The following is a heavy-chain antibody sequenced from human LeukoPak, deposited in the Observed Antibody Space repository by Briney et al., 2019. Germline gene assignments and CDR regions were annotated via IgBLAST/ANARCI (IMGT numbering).Heavy chain of an antibody. D-gene: IGHD3-10*01. Sequence: GGSRRLSCTASGFTFSSYSMNWVRQAPGKGLEWVSSISSSSSYIYYADSVKGRFTISRDNAKNSLYLQMNSLRAEDTAVYYCARAASVRGVIIIDYWGQGTLVTVSS. V-gene: IGHV3-21*01. CDR3: ARAASVRGVIIIDY. CDR1: GFTFSSYS. CDR2: ISSSSSYI. J-gene: IGHJ4*02.